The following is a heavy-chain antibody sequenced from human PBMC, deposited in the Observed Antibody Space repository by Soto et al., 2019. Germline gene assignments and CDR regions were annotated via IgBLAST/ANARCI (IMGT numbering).Heavy chain of an antibody. Sequence: PGGSLRLSCTASGFTFGDYTMSWFRQAPGKGLEWAGFIRSKAYGGTTEYAASVKGRFTISRDDSKSIAYLQMNSLRAEDTAINYCAKRPRALLTFDYWGQGTLVTVSS. D-gene: IGHD1-26*01. CDR3: AKRPRALLTFDY. CDR2: IRSKAYGGTT. CDR1: GFTFGDYT. V-gene: IGHV3-49*03. J-gene: IGHJ4*02.